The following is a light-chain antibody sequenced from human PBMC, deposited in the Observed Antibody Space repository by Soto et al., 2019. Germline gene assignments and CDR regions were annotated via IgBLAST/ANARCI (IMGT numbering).Light chain of an antibody. J-gene: IGKJ2*01. CDR3: QQYNSYLYT. V-gene: IGKV1-5*01. CDR2: DAS. Sequence: ASVGDRVTITCRASQSISSWLAWYQQKPGKAPKLLIYDASSLESGVPSRFSGSGSGTEFTLTISSLQPDDFATYYCQQYNSYLYTFGQGTKVDIK. CDR1: QSISSW.